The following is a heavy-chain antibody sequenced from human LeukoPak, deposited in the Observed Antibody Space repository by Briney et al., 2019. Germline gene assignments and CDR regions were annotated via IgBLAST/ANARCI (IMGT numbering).Heavy chain of an antibody. CDR1: GFTFSSYS. J-gene: IGHJ6*03. V-gene: IGHV3-21*01. CDR2: ISSSSSYI. CDR3: ASCTSCYGYYYYMDV. Sequence: GGSLRLSCAASGFTFSSYSMNWVRQAPGKGLEWVSSISSSSSYIYYADSVKGRFTISRGNAKNSLYLQMNSLRAEDTAVYYCASCTSCYGYYYYMDVWGKGTTVTVSS. D-gene: IGHD2-2*01.